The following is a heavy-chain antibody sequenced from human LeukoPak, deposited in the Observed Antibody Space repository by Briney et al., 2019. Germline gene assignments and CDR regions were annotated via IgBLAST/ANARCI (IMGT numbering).Heavy chain of an antibody. CDR2: IWYGGSNK. D-gene: IGHD5-12*01. V-gene: IGHV3-33*01. CDR1: GFTFSSYG. Sequence: GGSLRLSCAASGFTFSSYGMHWXXXXXXXXXXXVAFIWYGGSNKYYADSVKGRFTTSRDNSKNTLYLQMNSLRAEDTAVYYCARERSIVATFDYWGQGTLVTVSS. CDR3: ARERSIVATFDY. J-gene: IGHJ4*02.